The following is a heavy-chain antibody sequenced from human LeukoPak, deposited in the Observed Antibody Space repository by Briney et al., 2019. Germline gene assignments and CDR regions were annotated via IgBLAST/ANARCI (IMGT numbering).Heavy chain of an antibody. CDR2: IKQDESEK. CDR3: VKIKEDTVLTRVFDS. CDR1: LFSFSNSW. Sequence: GGSLRLSCAASLFSFSNSWMSWVRQAPGKGLEWVASIKQDESEKYYLDSVKGRFTISRDNAKNSLFLQMNSLRAEDTAVYYRVKIKEDTVLTRVFDSWGQGTLVTVSS. J-gene: IGHJ4*02. D-gene: IGHD4-23*01. V-gene: IGHV3-7*01.